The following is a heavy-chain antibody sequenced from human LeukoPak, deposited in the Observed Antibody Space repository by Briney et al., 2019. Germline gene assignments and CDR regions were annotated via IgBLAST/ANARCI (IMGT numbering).Heavy chain of an antibody. J-gene: IGHJ4*02. CDR1: GYTLTELS. CDR2: FDPEDGET. Sequence: VASVKVSCKVSGYTLTELSMHWVRQAPGKGLEWMGGFDPEDGETIYAQKFQGRVTMTEDTSTDTAYMELSSLRSEDTAVYYCATDQNFYGDYEGYFDYWGQGTLVTVSS. CDR3: ATDQNFYGDYEGYFDY. V-gene: IGHV1-24*01. D-gene: IGHD4-17*01.